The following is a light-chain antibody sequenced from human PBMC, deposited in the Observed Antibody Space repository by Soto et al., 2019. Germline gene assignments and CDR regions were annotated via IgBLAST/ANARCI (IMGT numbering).Light chain of an antibody. Sequence: EIVMTQSPVTLSVSPGESATLSCRASQSVSSNLAWYQQKPGQAPRLLIYGASTRATGIPARFSGSGSGTEFTLTISSLQSEDFAVYYCQQYNNWPTWTFGQGTKVDI. CDR2: GAS. CDR1: QSVSSN. J-gene: IGKJ1*01. CDR3: QQYNNWPTWT. V-gene: IGKV3-15*01.